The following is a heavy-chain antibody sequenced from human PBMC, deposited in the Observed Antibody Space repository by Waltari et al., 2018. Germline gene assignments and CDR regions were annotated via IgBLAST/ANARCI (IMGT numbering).Heavy chain of an antibody. J-gene: IGHJ6*03. CDR3: ARATVYYYYYMDV. V-gene: IGHV4-59*01. Sequence: QVQLQESGPGLVKPSETLSLTCTVSGGSISSYYWSWIRQPPGKGLEWIGYIYYSGSTNYNTSLKSRVTISVDTSKNQFSLKLSSVTAADTAVYYCARATVYYYYYMDVWGKGTTVTVSS. CDR1: GGSISSYY. D-gene: IGHD4-4*01. CDR2: IYYSGST.